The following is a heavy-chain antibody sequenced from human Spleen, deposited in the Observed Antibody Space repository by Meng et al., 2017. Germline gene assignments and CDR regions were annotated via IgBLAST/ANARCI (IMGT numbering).Heavy chain of an antibody. J-gene: IGHJ4*02. CDR3: ARMDYGDYVIDY. D-gene: IGHD4-17*01. CDR1: GYTFTGYY. V-gene: IGHV1-2*02. Sequence: ASVKVSCKASGYTFTGYYMHWVRQAPGQGLEWMGWINPNSGGTNYAQKFQGRVTMTRDTSISTAYMELSRLRSDDTAVYYSARMDYGDYVIDYWGQGTLVTVSS. CDR2: INPNSGGT.